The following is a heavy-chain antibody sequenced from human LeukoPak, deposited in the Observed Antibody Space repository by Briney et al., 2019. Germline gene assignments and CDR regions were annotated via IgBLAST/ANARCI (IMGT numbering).Heavy chain of an antibody. Sequence: GGSLRLSCAASGFTSSSYGMHWVRQAPGKGLEWVAVISYDGSNKYYADSVKGRFTISRDNSKNTLYLQMNSLRAEDTAVYYCAKDSSYDSSGYYLGDAFDIWGQGTMVTVSS. D-gene: IGHD3-22*01. V-gene: IGHV3-30*18. J-gene: IGHJ3*02. CDR1: GFTSSSYG. CDR3: AKDSSYDSSGYYLGDAFDI. CDR2: ISYDGSNK.